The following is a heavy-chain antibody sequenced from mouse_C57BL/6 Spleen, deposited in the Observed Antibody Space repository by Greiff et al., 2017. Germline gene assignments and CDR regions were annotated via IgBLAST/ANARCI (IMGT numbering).Heavy chain of an antibody. D-gene: IGHD2-4*01. CDR3: ARNHYDYEDGSLDY. CDR2: IDPSDSET. V-gene: IGHV1-52*01. CDR1: GYTFTSYW. Sequence: QVQLQQPGAELVRPGSSVKLSCKASGYTFTSYWMHWVKQRPIQGLEWIGNIDPSDSETHYNQKFKDKATLTVDKSSSTAYMQLSSLTSEDSAVYYCARNHYDYEDGSLDYWGQGTTLTGSS. J-gene: IGHJ2*01.